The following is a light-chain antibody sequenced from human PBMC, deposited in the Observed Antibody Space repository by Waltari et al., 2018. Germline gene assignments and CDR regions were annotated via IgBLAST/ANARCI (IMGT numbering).Light chain of an antibody. CDR2: EVT. V-gene: IGLV2-8*01. Sequence: QSALTQPPSASGSRGQSVTLSCTGTSRDVRSYNYVSWYQQHPGKAPKLMIYEVTKRPSGVPDRFSGSKSGNTASLTVSGLQAEDEADYYCSSYAGSNNVIFGGGTRLTVL. CDR1: SRDVRSYNY. CDR3: SSYAGSNNVI. J-gene: IGLJ2*01.